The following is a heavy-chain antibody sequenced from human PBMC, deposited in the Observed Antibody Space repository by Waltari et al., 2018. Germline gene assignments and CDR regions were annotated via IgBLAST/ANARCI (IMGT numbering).Heavy chain of an antibody. CDR1: GYTFTSYG. CDR2: ISAYNGNT. D-gene: IGHD2-15*01. Sequence: QVQLVQSGAEVKKPGASVKVSCKASGYTFTSYGISWVRQAPGQGLEWMGWISAYNGNTNYAQKLQGRVTMTTDTSTSTAYMELSSLRSEDTAVYYCAKGLGYCSGGSCYYDAFDIWGQGTMVTVSS. J-gene: IGHJ3*02. CDR3: AKGLGYCSGGSCYYDAFDI. V-gene: IGHV1-18*01.